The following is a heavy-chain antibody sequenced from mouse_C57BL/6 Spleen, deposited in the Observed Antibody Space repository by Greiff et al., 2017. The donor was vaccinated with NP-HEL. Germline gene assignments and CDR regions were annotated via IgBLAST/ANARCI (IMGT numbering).Heavy chain of an antibody. CDR3: ARNYYDYDGAWFAY. J-gene: IGHJ3*01. V-gene: IGHV1-66*01. Sequence: QVQLQQSGPELVKPGASVKISCKASGYSFTSYYIHWVKQRPGQGLEWIGWIYPGSGNTKYNEKFKGKATLTADTSSSTAYMQLSSLTSEDSAVYYCARNYYDYDGAWFAYWGQGTLVTVSA. D-gene: IGHD2-4*01. CDR1: GYSFTSYY. CDR2: IYPGSGNT.